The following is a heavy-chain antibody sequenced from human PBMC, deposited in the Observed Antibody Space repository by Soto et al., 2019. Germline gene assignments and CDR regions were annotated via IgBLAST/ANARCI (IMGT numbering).Heavy chain of an antibody. CDR2: IYSGGST. J-gene: IGHJ6*02. Sequence: GGSLRLSCAASGFTVSSNYMSWVRQAPGKGLEWVSVIYSGGSTYYADSVKGRFTISRDNSKNTLYLQMNSLRAEDTAVYYCASDVNYDFWSGLKDVWGQGTTVTVSS. D-gene: IGHD3-3*01. CDR1: GFTVSSNY. V-gene: IGHV3-53*01. CDR3: ASDVNYDFWSGLKDV.